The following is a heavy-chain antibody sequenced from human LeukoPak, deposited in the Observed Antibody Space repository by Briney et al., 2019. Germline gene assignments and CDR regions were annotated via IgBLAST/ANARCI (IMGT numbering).Heavy chain of an antibody. D-gene: IGHD3-22*01. J-gene: IGHJ4*02. CDR3: ARDRTPWYYYDSSGYPPNYFDY. CDR1: GGSISSYY. Sequence: SETLSLTCTVSGGSISSYYWSWIRQPPGKGLEWIGYIYYSGSTNYNPSLKSRVTISVDTSKNQFSLKLSSVTAADTAVYYCARDRTPWYYYDSSGYPPNYFDYWGQGTLVTVSS. CDR2: IYYSGST. V-gene: IGHV4-59*12.